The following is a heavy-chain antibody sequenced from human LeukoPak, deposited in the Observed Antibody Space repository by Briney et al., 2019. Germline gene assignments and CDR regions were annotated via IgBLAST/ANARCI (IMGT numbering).Heavy chain of an antibody. CDR3: ARDPCSGGDCYTVVD. Sequence: WASVKVSCTASGGTFSSYAISWVRQAPGQGLEWMGGIIPIFGTANYAQKFQGRVTITADESTSTAYMELSSLRSEDTAVYYCARDPCSGGDCYTVVDWGQGTLVTVSS. D-gene: IGHD2-21*02. CDR2: IIPIFGTA. J-gene: IGHJ4*02. CDR1: GGTFSSYA. V-gene: IGHV1-69*13.